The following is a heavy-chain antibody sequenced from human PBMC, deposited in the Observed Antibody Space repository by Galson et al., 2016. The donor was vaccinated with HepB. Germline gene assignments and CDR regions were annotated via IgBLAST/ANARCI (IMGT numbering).Heavy chain of an antibody. Sequence: TVSSGSVSSGGYYWSWIRQPPGKGLEWIGYIHNSGSTNYNPFLKSRVTIAVDTSKNQFSLKLSSVTAADTAVYYCARDEGFYNGMDVWGQGTTVTVSS. CDR3: ARDEGFYNGMDV. D-gene: IGHD2-2*02. V-gene: IGHV4-61*08. CDR1: SGSVSSGGYY. CDR2: IHNSGST. J-gene: IGHJ6*02.